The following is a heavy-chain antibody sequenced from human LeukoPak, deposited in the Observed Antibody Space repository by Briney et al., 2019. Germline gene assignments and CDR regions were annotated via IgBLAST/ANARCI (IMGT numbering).Heavy chain of an antibody. Sequence: GGSLRLSCAASGFTFSSYWMSWVRQAPGKGLEWVANIKQDGSEKYYVDSVKGRFTISRDNAKNSLYLQMNSLRAEDTAVYYCARGRGGYEYYFDYWGRGTLVTVSS. CDR3: ARGRGGYEYYFDY. CDR1: GFTFSSYW. CDR2: IKQDGSEK. D-gene: IGHD5-12*01. V-gene: IGHV3-7*05. J-gene: IGHJ4*01.